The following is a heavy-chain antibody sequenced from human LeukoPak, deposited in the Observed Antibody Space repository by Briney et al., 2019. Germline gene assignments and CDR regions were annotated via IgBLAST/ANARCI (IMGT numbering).Heavy chain of an antibody. J-gene: IGHJ4*02. Sequence: SETLSLTRAVYGGSFSGYYWSWIRQPPGKGLEWIGEINHSGSTNYNPSLKSRVTISVDTSKNQFSLKLSSVTAADTAVYYCARGLGYSYDLGYWGQGTLVTVSS. D-gene: IGHD5-18*01. CDR3: ARGLGYSYDLGY. CDR2: INHSGST. CDR1: GGSFSGYY. V-gene: IGHV4-34*01.